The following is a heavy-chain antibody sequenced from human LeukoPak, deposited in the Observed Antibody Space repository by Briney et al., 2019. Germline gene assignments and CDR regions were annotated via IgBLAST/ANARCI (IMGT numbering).Heavy chain of an antibody. Sequence: ASVKVSCKASGYTFTGYYMHWVRQAPGQGLEWMGWMNPNSGGTNYAQKFQGRVTMTRDTSISTAYMELSRLRSDDTAVYYCARSGVVVPAAIPSRYYYYYYVDVWGKGTTVTVSS. CDR2: MNPNSGGT. V-gene: IGHV1-2*02. CDR3: ARSGVVVPAAIPSRYYYYYYVDV. D-gene: IGHD2-2*01. J-gene: IGHJ6*03. CDR1: GYTFTGYY.